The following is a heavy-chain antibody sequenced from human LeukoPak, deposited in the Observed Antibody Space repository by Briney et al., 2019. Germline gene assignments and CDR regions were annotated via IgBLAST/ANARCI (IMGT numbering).Heavy chain of an antibody. CDR1: GFTFSNAW. CDR2: IKSKTDGGTT. CDR3: TTQAYYGDYEY. J-gene: IGHJ4*02. D-gene: IGHD4-17*01. Sequence: GGSLRLSCAASGFTFSNAWMNWVRQAPGKGLKWVGRIKSKTDGGTTDYAAPVKGGFTISRDDSKNTLYLQMNSLKTEDTAVYYCTTQAYYGDYEYWGQGTLVTVSS. V-gene: IGHV3-15*07.